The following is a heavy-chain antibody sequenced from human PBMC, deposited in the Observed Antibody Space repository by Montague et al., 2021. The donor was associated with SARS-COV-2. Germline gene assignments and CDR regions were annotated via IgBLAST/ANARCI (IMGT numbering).Heavy chain of an antibody. CDR1: GASISSSENS. D-gene: IGHD3-16*02. CDR2: IFYSGTT. Sequence: SETLSLTCTVSGASISSSENSWGWLRQSPGKGLEWFVCIFYSGTTYFTPTLRSPIAVSVATTKNQFSLNATSVTAAAIAVYSCARIVAFGGVVVALDYWGQGTLVTVSS. V-gene: IGHV4-39*01. J-gene: IGHJ4*02. CDR3: ARIVAFGGVVVALDY.